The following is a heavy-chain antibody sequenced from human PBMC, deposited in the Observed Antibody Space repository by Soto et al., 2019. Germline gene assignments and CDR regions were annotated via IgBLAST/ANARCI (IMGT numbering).Heavy chain of an antibody. CDR1: GGTFSNYA. Sequence: QVQLVQSGAEVKKPGSSVKVSCKVSGGTFSNYAIDSVRLAPGHGLEWMGGIVTIVGTTYYTQKFQGRATIIADDSTTTAYLEMSSLRSEDTAIYYCARVEAVAGLYNYHGLDVWGQGTAVTVSS. J-gene: IGHJ6*02. CDR2: IVTIVGTT. CDR3: ARVEAVAGLYNYHGLDV. V-gene: IGHV1-69*12. D-gene: IGHD6-19*01.